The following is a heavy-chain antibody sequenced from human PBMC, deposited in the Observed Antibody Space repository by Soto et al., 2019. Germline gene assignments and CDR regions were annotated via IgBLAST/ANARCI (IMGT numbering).Heavy chain of an antibody. V-gene: IGHV1-69*12. J-gene: IGHJ6*02. CDR3: ASQPGTTGNYYHGMDV. CDR2: IIPIFGTA. CDR1: GGTFSRYG. Sequence: QVQLVQSGAEVKKPGSSVKVSCKASGGTFSRYGISWVRQAPGQGLEWMGGIIPIFGTANYAQKFQGRVTITADESTSTAYMELSSLRSEDTAVYYCASQPGTTGNYYHGMDVWGQGTTVTVSS. D-gene: IGHD1-1*01.